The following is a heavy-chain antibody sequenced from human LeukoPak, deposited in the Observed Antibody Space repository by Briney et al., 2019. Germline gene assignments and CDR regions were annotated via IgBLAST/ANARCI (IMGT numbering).Heavy chain of an antibody. CDR2: ISYDGSNK. J-gene: IGHJ6*02. CDR1: GFTFSSYA. V-gene: IGHV3-30*04. CDR3: ARDQSGMDV. Sequence: GRSLRLSCAASGFTFSSYAVHWVRQAAGKGLEWVAVISYDGSNKYYADSVKGRFTITRDNSKNTLYLQMNSLRAEDTAVYYCARDQSGMDVWGQGTTVTVSS.